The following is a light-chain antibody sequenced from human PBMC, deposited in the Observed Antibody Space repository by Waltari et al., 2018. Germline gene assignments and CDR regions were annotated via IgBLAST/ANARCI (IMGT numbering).Light chain of an antibody. Sequence: QTVVTQEPSLSVSPGGTVTLTCGLTSGSVSDGNYPTWYQLTPGQAPRTLIYYTNSCSCGVPDRFSGSILGNKAALTITGAQADDESDYHCMLYLNGESRVFGGGTKLTVL. CDR2: YTN. V-gene: IGLV8-61*01. J-gene: IGLJ3*02. CDR1: SGSVSDGNY. CDR3: MLYLNGESRV.